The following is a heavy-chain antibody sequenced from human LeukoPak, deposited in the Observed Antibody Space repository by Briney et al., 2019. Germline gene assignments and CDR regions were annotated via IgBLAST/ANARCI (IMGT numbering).Heavy chain of an antibody. J-gene: IGHJ4*02. Sequence: ASVKVSCKASGYTFTSYAFIWVRQAPGQRLEWMGWISAYNGNTNYAQRLQGRVTLTTDTSTSTAYMELRSLRSDDTAVYYCARVRSSGPFDYWGQGTLVTVSS. CDR3: ARVRSSGPFDY. V-gene: IGHV1-18*01. CDR1: GYTFTSYA. CDR2: ISAYNGNT. D-gene: IGHD6-19*01.